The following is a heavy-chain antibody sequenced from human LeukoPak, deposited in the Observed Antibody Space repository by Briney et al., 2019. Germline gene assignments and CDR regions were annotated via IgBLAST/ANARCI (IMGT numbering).Heavy chain of an antibody. CDR3: AKDDHPGLVRHTCDY. J-gene: IGHJ4*02. V-gene: IGHV3-23*01. CDR1: GFTLSSYA. Sequence: GGSLRLSCAASGFTLSSYAMSWVRQAPGKGLEWVSAISGSGGSTYYADSVKGRFTISRDNSKNTLYLQMNSLRAEDTAVYYCAKDDHPGLVRHTCDYWGQGTLVTVSS. D-gene: IGHD3/OR15-3a*01. CDR2: ISGSGGST.